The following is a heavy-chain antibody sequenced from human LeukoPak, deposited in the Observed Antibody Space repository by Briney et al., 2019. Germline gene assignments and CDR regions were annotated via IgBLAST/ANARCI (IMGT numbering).Heavy chain of an antibody. CDR3: ARVGAYCSSSSCFDY. V-gene: IGHV1-18*01. J-gene: IGHJ4*02. CDR2: ISAYNGNT. D-gene: IGHD2-2*01. Sequence: ASVKVSCKTSGYTFTSYGISWVRQAPGRGLEWMGWISAYNGNTDYAQNLQDRVTMTTDTSTSTAYMELRSLRSDDTAVYYCARVGAYCSSSSCFDYWDQGTLVTVSS. CDR1: GYTFTSYG.